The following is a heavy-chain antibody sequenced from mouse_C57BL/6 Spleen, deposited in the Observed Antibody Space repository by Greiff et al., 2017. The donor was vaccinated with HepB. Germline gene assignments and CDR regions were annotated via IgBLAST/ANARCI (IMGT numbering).Heavy chain of an antibody. D-gene: IGHD1-1*01. CDR2: IWRGGST. CDR3: AKNPITTVVHWYFDV. V-gene: IGHV2-5*01. CDR1: GFSLTSYG. Sequence: QVQLQQSGPGLVQPSQSLSITCTVSGFSLTSYGVHWVRQSPGKGLEWLGVIWRGGSTDYNAAFMSRLSITKDNSKSQVFFKMNSLQADDTAIYYGAKNPITTVVHWYFDVWGTGTTVTVSS. J-gene: IGHJ1*03.